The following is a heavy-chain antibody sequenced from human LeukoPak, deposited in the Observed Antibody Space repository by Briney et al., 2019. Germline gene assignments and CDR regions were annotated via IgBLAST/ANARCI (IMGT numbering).Heavy chain of an antibody. CDR1: GYTFTSYG. J-gene: IGHJ6*02. V-gene: IGHV1-18*01. CDR3: ARVSDSSSWYYYGMDV. CDR2: ISAYNGNT. D-gene: IGHD6-13*01. Sequence: ASVKVSCKASGYTFTSYGISWVRQAPGQGLEWMGWISAYNGNTNYAQKLQGRVTMTTDTSTSTAYMELRSLRSDDTAVYYCARVSDSSSWYYYGMDVWGQGPRSPSP.